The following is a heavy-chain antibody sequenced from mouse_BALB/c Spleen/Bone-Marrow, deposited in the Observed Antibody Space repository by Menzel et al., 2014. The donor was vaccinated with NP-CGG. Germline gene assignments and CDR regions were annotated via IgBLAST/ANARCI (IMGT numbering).Heavy chain of an antibody. CDR1: GYTFTSYW. J-gene: IGHJ1*01. CDR3: ARARSTVITTWYFDV. Sequence: DQVKPGASVKLSCKASGYTFTSYWINWIKQRPGQGLEWIGRFAPGSGNTYYNEMFKGKATLTVDTSSSTAYIQLSSLSSEDSAVYFCARARSTVITTWYFDVWGAGTTVTVSS. D-gene: IGHD2-4*01. CDR2: FAPGSGNT. V-gene: IGHV1S41*01.